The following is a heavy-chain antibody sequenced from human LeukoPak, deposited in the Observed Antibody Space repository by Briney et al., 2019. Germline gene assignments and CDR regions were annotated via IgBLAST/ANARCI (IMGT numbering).Heavy chain of an antibody. J-gene: IGHJ3*02. D-gene: IGHD2-2*01. CDR1: GYTFTSYA. V-gene: IGHV1-69*05. CDR3: ARDQIVVVPAAMNGAFDI. Sequence: GASVKVSCKASGYTFTSYAISWVRRAPGQGLEWMGRIIPIFGTANYAQKFQGRVTITTDESTSTAYMELSSLRSEDTAVYYCARDQIVVVPAAMNGAFDIWGQGTMVTVSS. CDR2: IIPIFGTA.